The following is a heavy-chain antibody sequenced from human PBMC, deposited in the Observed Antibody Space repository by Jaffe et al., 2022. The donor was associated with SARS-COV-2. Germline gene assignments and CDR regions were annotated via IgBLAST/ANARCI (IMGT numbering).Heavy chain of an antibody. CDR1: GGSISSGSYY. J-gene: IGHJ4*02. CDR3: AREYRGYSLDYFDY. Sequence: QVQLQESGPGLVKPSQTLSLTCTVSGGSISSGSYYWSWIRQPAGKGLEWIGRIYTSGSTNYNPSLKSRVTISVDTSKNQFSLKLSSVTAADTAVYYCAREYRGYSLDYFDYWGQGTLVTVSS. CDR2: IYTSGST. D-gene: IGHD5-18*01. V-gene: IGHV4-61*02.